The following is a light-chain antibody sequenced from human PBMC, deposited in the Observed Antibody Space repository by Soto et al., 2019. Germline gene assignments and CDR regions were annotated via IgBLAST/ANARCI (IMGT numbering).Light chain of an antibody. Sequence: DIRLTQSPSTLSASPGDRVTITCRASQSISDRLAWYQQKSGKAPRLLIYSASSLANGMPSRFSGSGSGTEFNLTISILQLDDYASSFCQQYEVYSAFTFGQGTKLDI. CDR2: SAS. CDR3: QQYEVYSAFT. J-gene: IGKJ2*01. V-gene: IGKV1-5*03. CDR1: QSISDR.